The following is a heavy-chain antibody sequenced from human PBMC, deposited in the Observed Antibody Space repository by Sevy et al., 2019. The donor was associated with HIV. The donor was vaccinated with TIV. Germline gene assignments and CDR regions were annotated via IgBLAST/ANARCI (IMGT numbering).Heavy chain of an antibody. CDR1: GGSISSSSYY. V-gene: IGHV4-39*01. D-gene: IGHD6-19*01. Sequence: SETLSLTRTVSGGSISSSSYYWGWIRQPPGKGLEWIGSIYYSGSTYYNPSLKSRVTISVDTSKNQFSLKLSSVTAADTAVYYCAKIAVAGYEPGGYFDYWGQGTLVTVSS. CDR3: AKIAVAGYEPGGYFDY. CDR2: IYYSGST. J-gene: IGHJ4*02.